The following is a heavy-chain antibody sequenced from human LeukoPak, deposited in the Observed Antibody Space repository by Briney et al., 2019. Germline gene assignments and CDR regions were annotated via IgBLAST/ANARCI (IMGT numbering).Heavy chain of an antibody. Sequence: ETSETLSLTCTVSGGSISSYYWSWIRQPPGKGLEWIGYIYYSGSTNYNPSLKSRVTISVDTSKNQFSLKLSSVTAADTAVYYCARGRRMITFGGVIVRVAFDIWGQGTMVTVSS. CDR2: IYYSGST. CDR1: GGSISSYY. CDR3: ARGRRMITFGGVIVRVAFDI. V-gene: IGHV4-59*01. D-gene: IGHD3-16*02. J-gene: IGHJ3*02.